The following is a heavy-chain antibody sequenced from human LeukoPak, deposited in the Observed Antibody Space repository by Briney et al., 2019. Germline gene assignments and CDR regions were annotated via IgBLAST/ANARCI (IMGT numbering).Heavy chain of an antibody. V-gene: IGHV1-18*01. D-gene: IGHD3-22*01. J-gene: IGHJ4*02. CDR3: ARDSDSSGYYYGLDY. CDR1: GYTFTSYG. CDR2: ISAYIGNT. Sequence: ASVKPSCKASGYTFTSYGISWVPQAPGPGPEWRGWISAYIGNTSDAQKLQGRVTMTTDTSTSTAYMELRSLRSDDTAVYYCARDSDSSGYYYGLDYWGQGSLVTVSA.